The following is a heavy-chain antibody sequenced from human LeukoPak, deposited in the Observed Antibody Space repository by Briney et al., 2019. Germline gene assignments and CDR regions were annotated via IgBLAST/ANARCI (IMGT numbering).Heavy chain of an antibody. J-gene: IGHJ5*02. D-gene: IGHD3-3*01. CDR2: ISPSSHYI. CDR3: AKDATIWSGYSNWFDP. Sequence: GGSLRLSCAGSGFTFSNYSINWVRQAPGKGLEWVSSISPSSHYIYYADSVRGRFTISRDNSKNTLYLQMNSLRAEDTAVYYCAKDATIWSGYSNWFDPWGQGTLVTVSS. V-gene: IGHV3-21*01. CDR1: GFTFSNYS.